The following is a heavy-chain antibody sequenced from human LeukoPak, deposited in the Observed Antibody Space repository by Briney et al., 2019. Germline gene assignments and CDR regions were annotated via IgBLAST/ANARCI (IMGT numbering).Heavy chain of an antibody. CDR2: IYYSGSA. CDR1: GGSISSYY. V-gene: IGHV4-59*01. D-gene: IGHD3-16*01. J-gene: IGHJ6*03. Sequence: SETLSLTCTVSGGSISSYYWSWIRQPPGKGLEWIGYIYYSGSANYNPSLKSRVTISVDTSKNQFSLKLSSVTAADTAVYYCARDYYYSGYYYYYMDVWGKGTTVTVSS. CDR3: ARDYYYSGYYYYYMDV.